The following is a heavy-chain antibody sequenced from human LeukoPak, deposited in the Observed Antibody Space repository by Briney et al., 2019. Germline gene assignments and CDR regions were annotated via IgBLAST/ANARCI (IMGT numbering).Heavy chain of an antibody. D-gene: IGHD3-22*01. CDR1: GGSISSGGYY. V-gene: IGHV4-31*03. J-gene: IGHJ4*01. CDR2: IYYSGST. Sequence: PSETLPLTCTVSGGSISSGGYYWSWIRQHPGKGLEWIGYIYYSGSTYYNPSLKSRVTISVDTSKNQFSLKLSSVTAADTAVYYCARSPRLLLPDYWGQGTLVTVSS. CDR3: ARSPRLLLPDY.